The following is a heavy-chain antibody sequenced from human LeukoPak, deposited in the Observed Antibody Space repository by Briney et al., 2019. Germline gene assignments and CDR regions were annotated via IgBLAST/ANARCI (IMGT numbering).Heavy chain of an antibody. CDR3: LPSNWFDP. Sequence: QAGGSLRLSCAASGFTFSSYAMSWVRQAPGKGLEWVSAIGGSGGSTYYADSVKGRFTISRDNSKNTLYLQMNSLRAEDAAVYYCLPSNWFDPWGQGTLVTVSS. CDR2: IGGSGGST. CDR1: GFTFSSYA. V-gene: IGHV3-23*01. J-gene: IGHJ5*02.